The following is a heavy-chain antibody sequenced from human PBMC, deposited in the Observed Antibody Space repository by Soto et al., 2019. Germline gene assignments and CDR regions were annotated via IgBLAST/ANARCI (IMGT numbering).Heavy chain of an antibody. D-gene: IGHD3-3*01. CDR3: AKRRNVLRFLEWSSGMEV. Sequence: XGSLKLSCAASGVTFSSYGMHWVRQAPGKGLDWVAFISYDESNKYYADSVKGRFTISRDNPRTTLYLQMNSLRAEDTAVYFCAKRRNVLRFLEWSSGMEVWGHEPTVTVS. V-gene: IGHV3-30*18. CDR1: GVTFSSYG. J-gene: IGHJ6*02. CDR2: ISYDESNK.